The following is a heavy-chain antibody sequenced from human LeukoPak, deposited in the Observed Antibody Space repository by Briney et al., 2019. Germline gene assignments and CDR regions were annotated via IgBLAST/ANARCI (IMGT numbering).Heavy chain of an antibody. CDR1: GFTFSSYA. J-gene: IGHJ4*02. Sequence: PGGSLRLSCAASGFTFSSYAMSWVRQAPGKGLEWLSGISPRGGGTYYADSVKGRFTISRDDSKNTLSLQMNSLRVEDTAVYYCARDLAWGAFDYWGQGTLATVSS. CDR3: ARDLAWGAFDY. D-gene: IGHD7-27*01. V-gene: IGHV3-23*01. CDR2: ISPRGGGT.